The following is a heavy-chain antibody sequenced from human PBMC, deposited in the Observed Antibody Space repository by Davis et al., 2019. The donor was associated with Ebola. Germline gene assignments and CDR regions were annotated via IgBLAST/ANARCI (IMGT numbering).Heavy chain of an antibody. V-gene: IGHV4-39*01. Sequence: MPGGSLRLSCTVSGGSISSYYWGWIRQPPGKGLEWIGSIYYSGSTYYNPSLKSRVTISVDTSKNQFSLKLSSVTAAGTAVYYCATLIAVPFDYWGQGTLVTVSS. CDR2: IYYSGST. CDR3: ATLIAVPFDY. J-gene: IGHJ4*02. CDR1: GGSISSYY. D-gene: IGHD6-19*01.